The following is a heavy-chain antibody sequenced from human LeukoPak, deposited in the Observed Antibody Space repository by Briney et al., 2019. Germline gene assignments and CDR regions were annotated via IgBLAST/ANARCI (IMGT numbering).Heavy chain of an antibody. Sequence: ASVKVSCKVSGYTLTELSMHRVRQAPGKGLEWMGGFDPEDGETIYAQKFQGRVTMTEDTSTDTAYMELSSLRSEDTAVYYCATGVPPGWLRFRYYYYGMDVWGQGTTVTVSS. D-gene: IGHD5-12*01. CDR3: ATGVPPGWLRFRYYYYGMDV. CDR1: GYTLTELS. J-gene: IGHJ6*02. CDR2: FDPEDGET. V-gene: IGHV1-24*01.